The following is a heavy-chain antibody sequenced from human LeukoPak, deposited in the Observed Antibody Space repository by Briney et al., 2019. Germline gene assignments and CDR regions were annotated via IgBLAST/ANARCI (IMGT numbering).Heavy chain of an antibody. CDR3: ASPGRGYSYGLDAFDI. V-gene: IGHV1-2*02. Sequence: ASVKVSCKASGYTFTGYYMHWVRQAPGQGLEWMGWINPNSGGTNYAQKFQGRVTMTRDTSISTAYMELSRLRSDDTAVYYCASPGRGYSYGLDAFDIWGQGTVVTVSS. J-gene: IGHJ3*02. CDR1: GYTFTGYY. CDR2: INPNSGGT. D-gene: IGHD5-18*01.